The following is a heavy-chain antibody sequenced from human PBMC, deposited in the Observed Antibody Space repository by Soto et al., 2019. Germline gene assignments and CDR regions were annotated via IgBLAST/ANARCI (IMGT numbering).Heavy chain of an antibody. CDR3: ARGSRRFLEWLSLNWFDP. CDR1: GFTFSSYG. J-gene: IGHJ5*02. D-gene: IGHD3-3*01. Sequence: QPGGSLRLSCAASGFTFSSYGMHWVRQAPGKGLEWVAVIWYDGSNKYYADSVKGRFTISRDNSKNTLYLQMNSLRAEDTAVYYCARGSRRFLEWLSLNWFDPWGQGTLVTVSS. CDR2: IWYDGSNK. V-gene: IGHV3-33*01.